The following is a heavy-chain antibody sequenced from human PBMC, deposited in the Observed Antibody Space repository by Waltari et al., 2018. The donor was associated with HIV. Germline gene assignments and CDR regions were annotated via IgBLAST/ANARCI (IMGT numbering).Heavy chain of an antibody. CDR2: IYPADPET. J-gene: IGHJ5*02. CDR1: GYSFTSYW. D-gene: IGHD3-10*01. V-gene: IGHV5-51*03. CDR3: ARYITMVRGGANWFDP. Sequence: EVQLVQSGAEVKKPGESLKISCKGSGYSFTSYWIGWVRQMPGKGLEWMGLIYPADPETGYSPSFHGQVTTSADKSISTAYLQWSSMKASDTAMYYCARYITMVRGGANWFDPWGQGTLVTVSS.